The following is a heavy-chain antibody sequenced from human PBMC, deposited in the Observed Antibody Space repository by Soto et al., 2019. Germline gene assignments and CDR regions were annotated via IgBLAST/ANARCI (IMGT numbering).Heavy chain of an antibody. J-gene: IGHJ3*01. CDR1: GFILSNYT. CDR2: ISGSSTYI. D-gene: IGHD2-15*01. V-gene: IGHV3-21*06. CDR3: ARDRCSGGSCYRTYAFDL. Sequence: EVQLVESGGGLVKPGGSLRLSCAGSGFILSNYTMNWVRQAPGKGLEWVSSISGSSTYIYYADSVKGRFTISRDNAKNSLYLQMNRLRVEDTAVYYCARDRCSGGSCYRTYAFDLWGRGTLVTGSS.